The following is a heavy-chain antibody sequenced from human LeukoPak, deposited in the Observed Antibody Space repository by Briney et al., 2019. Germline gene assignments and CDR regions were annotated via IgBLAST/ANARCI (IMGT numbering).Heavy chain of an antibody. J-gene: IGHJ4*02. CDR2: IRYDGSNK. D-gene: IGHD2-2*02. V-gene: IGHV3-30*02. CDR1: GFTFSSYG. CDR3: AKDPRVVVPAAISYYFDY. Sequence: GGSLRLSCAASGFTFSSYGMHWVRQAPGKRLEWVAFIRYDGSNKYYADSVKGRFTISRDNSKNTLYLQMNSLRAEDTAVYYCAKDPRVVVPAAISYYFDYWGQGTLVTVSS.